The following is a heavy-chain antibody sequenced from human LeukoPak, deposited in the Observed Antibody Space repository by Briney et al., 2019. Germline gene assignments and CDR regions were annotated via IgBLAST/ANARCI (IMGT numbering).Heavy chain of an antibody. CDR3: ARQGDAFRHWFDP. CDR1: GYSFTSYW. V-gene: IGHV5-51*07. J-gene: IGHJ5*02. Sequence: GESLKISCKGSGYSFTSYWIGWVHQMPGKGLEWMGIIYPGDSDTRYSPSFQGQVTISADKSISTAYLQWSSLKASDTAMYYCARQGDAFRHWFDPWGQGTLVTVSS. CDR2: IYPGDSDT. D-gene: IGHD3-16*01.